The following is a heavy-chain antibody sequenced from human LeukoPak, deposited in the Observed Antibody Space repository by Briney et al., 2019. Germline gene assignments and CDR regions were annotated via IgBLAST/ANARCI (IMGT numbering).Heavy chain of an antibody. D-gene: IGHD3-10*02. CDR3: ARGEGPMWGLDV. CDR1: SGSFSGYY. CDR2: INHSGST. Sequence: ASETLSLTCAVYSGSFSGYYWGWIRRPPGKGLECIGEINHSGSTNYNPSLKSRVAISVDTSKNQFSLKLSSVTAADTAVYYCARGEGPMWGLDVWGQGTAVTVSS. V-gene: IGHV4-34*01. J-gene: IGHJ6*02.